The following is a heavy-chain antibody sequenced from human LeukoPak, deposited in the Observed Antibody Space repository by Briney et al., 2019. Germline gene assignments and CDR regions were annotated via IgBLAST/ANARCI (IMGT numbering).Heavy chain of an antibody. CDR2: ISGSGGST. D-gene: IGHD5-24*01. Sequence: PGGSLRLSCAASGFTFSSYAMSWVRQAPGKGLEWVSAISGSGGSTYYADSVKGRFTISRDNSKNTLYLQMNSLRAEDTAVYYCARVGDGYNSFGFDYWGQGTLVTVSS. CDR3: ARVGDGYNSFGFDY. J-gene: IGHJ4*02. CDR1: GFTFSSYA. V-gene: IGHV3-23*01.